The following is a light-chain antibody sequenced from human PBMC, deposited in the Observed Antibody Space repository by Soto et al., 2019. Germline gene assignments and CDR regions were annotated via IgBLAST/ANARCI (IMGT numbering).Light chain of an antibody. J-gene: IGLJ3*02. Sequence: QSVLTQPPSVSGAPGQRVTISCTGSSSNIGAGYPVHWYQQLPGTAPKLLVAGNRPSGVPDRFSVSKSGASASLAITGLQAEDEADYYCAAWDDSLNGSWVFGGGTKVTVL. V-gene: IGLV1-40*01. CDR3: AAWDDSLNGSWV. CDR2: G. CDR1: SSNIGAGYP.